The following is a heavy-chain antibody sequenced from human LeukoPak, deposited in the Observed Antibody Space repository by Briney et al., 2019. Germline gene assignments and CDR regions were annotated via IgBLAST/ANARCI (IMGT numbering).Heavy chain of an antibody. CDR3: ARKGTIAPTGASHFDY. CDR1: GGSISTSITPTY. CDR2: IHYSGTT. D-gene: IGHD6-13*01. J-gene: IGHJ4*02. V-gene: IGHV4-39*01. Sequence: SETLSLTCTVSGGSISTSITPTYWNWVRQPPGKGLEWIGSIHYSGTTYYNPSLESRATISVDTSKNQFSAKLTSVTAADTAVYYCARKGTIAPTGASHFDYWGRGTLVTVSS.